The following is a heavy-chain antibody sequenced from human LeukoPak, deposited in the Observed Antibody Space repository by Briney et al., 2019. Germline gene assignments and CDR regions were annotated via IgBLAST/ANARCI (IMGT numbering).Heavy chain of an antibody. CDR1: GFTFSSYG. Sequence: GGSLRLSCAASGFTFSSYGMHWVSQAPGKGLEWVAVISYDGSNKYYADSVKGRFTISRDNSKNTLYLQMNSLRAEDTAVYYCAKGLYDILTGYYPLFDYWGQGTLVTVSS. V-gene: IGHV3-30*18. CDR3: AKGLYDILTGYYPLFDY. J-gene: IGHJ4*02. CDR2: ISYDGSNK. D-gene: IGHD3-9*01.